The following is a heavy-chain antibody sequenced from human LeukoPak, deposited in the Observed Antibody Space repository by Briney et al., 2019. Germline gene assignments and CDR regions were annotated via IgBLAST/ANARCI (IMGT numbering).Heavy chain of an antibody. CDR3: VRGGQNYDFWRFDY. CDR1: GFRFRSYA. J-gene: IGHJ4*02. V-gene: IGHV3-23*01. Sequence: GGSLRLSCGASGFRFRSYAMSWVRQAPGKGLRWVSSISGSGGSTYYTDSVKGRFAISRDNSKSTLYLQMNSLGTDDTALYYCVRGGQNYDFWRFDYWGQGTLVTASS. CDR2: ISGSGGST. D-gene: IGHD3-3*01.